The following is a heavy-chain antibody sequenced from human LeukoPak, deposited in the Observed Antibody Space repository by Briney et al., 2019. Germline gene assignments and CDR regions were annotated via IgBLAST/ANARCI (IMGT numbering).Heavy chain of an antibody. CDR3: ARFWSGVDYLDY. CDR2: INHSGNT. J-gene: IGHJ4*02. Sequence: SETLSLTCTVSGGSINSGGYYWSWIRQPPGKGLEWIGEINHSGNTNYNPSLKSRVTISVDTSKNQFSLKLSSVTAADTAVYYCARFWSGVDYLDYWGKGTLVTVSS. CDR1: GGSINSGGYY. V-gene: IGHV4-34*01. D-gene: IGHD2-8*01.